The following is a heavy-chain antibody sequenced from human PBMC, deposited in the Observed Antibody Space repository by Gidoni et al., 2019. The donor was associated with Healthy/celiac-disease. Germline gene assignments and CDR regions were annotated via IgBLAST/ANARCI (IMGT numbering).Heavy chain of an antibody. CDR1: GFTFSSYS. CDR2: ISSSSSYI. D-gene: IGHD3-3*01. V-gene: IGHV3-21*01. Sequence: EVQLVESGGGLVKPGGSLRLSCAASGFTFSSYSMNWVRQAPGKGLEWVASISSSSSYIYYADSVKGRFTISRDNAKNSLYLQMNSLRAEDTAVYYCARRGERIFGVVPPLDYWGQGTLVTVSS. CDR3: ARRGERIFGVVPPLDY. J-gene: IGHJ4*02.